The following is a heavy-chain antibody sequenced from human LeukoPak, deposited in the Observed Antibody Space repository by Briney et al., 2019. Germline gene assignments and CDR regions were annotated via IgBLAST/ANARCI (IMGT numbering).Heavy chain of an antibody. CDR2: IIPIFGTP. D-gene: IGHD5-24*01. CDR1: GGTFSSYA. CDR3: ARDRQPWGRDGYKTGVDY. Sequence: GSSVKVSCKASGGTFSSYAMNWVRQAPGQGLEWMGEIIPIFGTPNYAQKFQGRVTITADESTSTAYMELSSLRSEDTAVYYCARDRQPWGRDGYKTGVDYWGQGTLVTVSS. V-gene: IGHV1-69*01. J-gene: IGHJ4*02.